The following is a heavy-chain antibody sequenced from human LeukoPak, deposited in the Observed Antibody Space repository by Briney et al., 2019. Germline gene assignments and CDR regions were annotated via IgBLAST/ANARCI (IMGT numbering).Heavy chain of an antibody. CDR1: GFTFSSYG. D-gene: IGHD6-25*01. Sequence: PSGRSLRLSCAASGFTFSSYGTHWVRQAPGKGLEWVAVIWYDGSNKYYADSVKGRFTISRDNSKNTLYLQMNSLRAEDTAVCYCARDFIRSGRGGLDIWGQGTMVTVSS. V-gene: IGHV3-33*01. CDR2: IWYDGSNK. CDR3: ARDFIRSGRGGLDI. J-gene: IGHJ3*02.